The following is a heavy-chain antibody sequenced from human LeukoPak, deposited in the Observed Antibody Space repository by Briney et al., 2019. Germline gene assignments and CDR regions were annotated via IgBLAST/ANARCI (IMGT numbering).Heavy chain of an antibody. CDR2: IYPGDSDT. V-gene: IGHV5-51*01. CDR3: ARPDDYGGKPAAFDI. D-gene: IGHD4-23*01. CDR1: GYTFITYW. J-gene: IGHJ3*02. Sequence: GDSLKISCKGSGYTFITYWIGWVRQMPGKGLEWMGIIYPGDSDTRYSPSFRGQVTISADKSINTAYLQWSSLKASDTAMYYCARPDDYGGKPAAFDIWGQGTMVTVSS.